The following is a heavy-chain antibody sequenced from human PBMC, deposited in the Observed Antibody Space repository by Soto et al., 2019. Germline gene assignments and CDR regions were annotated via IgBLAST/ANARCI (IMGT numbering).Heavy chain of an antibody. J-gene: IGHJ4*02. CDR2: IYYSGST. D-gene: IGHD3-9*01. CDR1: GGSISSGDYC. Sequence: PSETLSLTCTVSGGSISSGDYCWSWIRQPPGKGLEWIGYIYYSGSTYYNPSLKSRVTISVDTSKNQFSLKLSSVTAADTAVYYCACWGYFDWSHFDYWGQGTLVTVSS. CDR3: ACWGYFDWSHFDY. V-gene: IGHV4-30-4*01.